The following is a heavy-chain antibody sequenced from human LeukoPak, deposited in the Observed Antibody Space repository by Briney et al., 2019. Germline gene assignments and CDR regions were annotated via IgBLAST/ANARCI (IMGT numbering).Heavy chain of an antibody. V-gene: IGHV4-4*02. CDR1: GGSISNTNW. CDR3: SRENGAFSPFGY. Sequence: SGTLSLTCGVSGGSISNTNWWSWVRQPPGQGLEWIGEISLTGLTHYNPSLESRVTVSQDKSKNQLSLNLTSVTAADTAVYYCSRENGAFSPFGYWGQGTLVTVLS. CDR2: ISLTGLT. D-gene: IGHD2-8*01. J-gene: IGHJ4*02.